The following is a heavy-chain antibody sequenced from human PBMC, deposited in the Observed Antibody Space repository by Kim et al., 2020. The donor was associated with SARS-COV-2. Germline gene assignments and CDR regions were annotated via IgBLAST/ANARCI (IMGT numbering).Heavy chain of an antibody. J-gene: IGHJ4*02. CDR2: INGSSGST. CDR3: SRGGLYRDFDY. D-gene: IGHD2-2*02. V-gene: IGHV3-11*05. CDR1: GFTFSDYY. Sequence: GGSLRLSCAASGFTFSDYYMSWIRQAPGKGLEWLSHINGSSGSTIYADFMRGRVNISRDNAKRPLYLQLNSLRAEDTALYYCSRGGLYRDFDYWGQGTLVTVSS.